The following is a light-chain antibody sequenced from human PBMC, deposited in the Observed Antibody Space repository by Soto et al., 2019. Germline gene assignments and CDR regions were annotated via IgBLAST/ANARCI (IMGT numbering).Light chain of an antibody. CDR2: AAS. CDR1: QSISSY. V-gene: IGKV1-39*01. J-gene: IGKJ4*01. Sequence: DIQMTQSPSSLSASVGDRVTITCRASQSISSYLNWYQQKPGKAPKLLIYAASSLQSGVPSRFSGSGSGTDFTLTISSLQPEDFATYYFQQSYSTPALTFGGGTKEEIK. CDR3: QQSYSTPALT.